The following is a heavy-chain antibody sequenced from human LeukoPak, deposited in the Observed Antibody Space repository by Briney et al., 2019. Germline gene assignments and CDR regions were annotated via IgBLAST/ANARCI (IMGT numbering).Heavy chain of an antibody. V-gene: IGHV3-23*01. D-gene: IGHD4-17*01. CDR2: VSGNGGGT. CDR1: GFTFSSYG. Sequence: GGSLRLSCAASGFTFSSYGMHWVRQAPGKGLEWVSSVSGNGGGTYYADSVKGRFTISRDNSENTLYLQMNGLRAEDTAVYYCAKHMTSVTTNFEHWGQGTLVTSSS. CDR3: AKHMTSVTTNFEH. J-gene: IGHJ4*02.